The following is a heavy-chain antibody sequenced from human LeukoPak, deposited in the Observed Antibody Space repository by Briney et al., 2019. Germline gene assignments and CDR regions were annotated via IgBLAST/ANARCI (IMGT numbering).Heavy chain of an antibody. Sequence: SGGSLRLSCAASGFTFSSYSMNWVRQAPGKGPEWVSYISSSSTIYYADSVKGRFTISRDNAKNSLYLQMNSLRAEDTAVYYCARDGYDFDYWGQGTLVTVSS. CDR1: GFTFSSYS. J-gene: IGHJ4*02. CDR2: ISSSSTI. CDR3: ARDGYDFDY. D-gene: IGHD5-12*01. V-gene: IGHV3-48*04.